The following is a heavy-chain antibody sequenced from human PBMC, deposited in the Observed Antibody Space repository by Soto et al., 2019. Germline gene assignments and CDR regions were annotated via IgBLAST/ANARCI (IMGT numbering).Heavy chain of an antibody. CDR3: ARVRGYSYGHLDY. V-gene: IGHV4-38-2*01. CDR1: VYSISSGYY. CDR2: IYHSGST. D-gene: IGHD5-18*01. J-gene: IGHJ4*02. Sequence: SETLSLTCAVSVYSISSGYYWGCIRQPPGKRLEWIGSIYHSGSTYYNPSLKSRVTISVDTSKNQFSLKLSSVTAADTAVYYCARVRGYSYGHLDYWGQGTLVTVSS.